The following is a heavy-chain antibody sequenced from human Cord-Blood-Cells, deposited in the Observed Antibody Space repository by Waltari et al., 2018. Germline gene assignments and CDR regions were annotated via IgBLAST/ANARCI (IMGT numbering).Heavy chain of an antibody. CDR3: ARDPRRGSGAYYYYGMDV. J-gene: IGHJ6*02. Sequence: QVQLVQSGAEVKKPGSSVKVSCKASGGTFSSYAISRVRQAPGQGLEWMGGIIPIVGTANYAQKFQGRVTITADESTSTAYMELSSLRSEDTAVYYCARDPRRGSGAYYYYGMDVWGQGTTVTVSS. CDR2: IIPIVGTA. V-gene: IGHV1-69*12. D-gene: IGHD3-10*01. CDR1: GGTFSSYA.